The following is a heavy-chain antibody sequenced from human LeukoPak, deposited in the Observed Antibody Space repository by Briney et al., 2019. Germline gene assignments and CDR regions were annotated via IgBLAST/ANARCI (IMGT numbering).Heavy chain of an antibody. D-gene: IGHD1-7*01. CDR2: ISGSGGST. CDR1: GGSISSYY. J-gene: IGHJ3*02. CDR3: AKDLGWNYLSAFDI. Sequence: ETLSLTCTVSGGSISSYYWSWIRQPPGKGLEWVSAISGSGGSTYYADSVKGRFTISRDNSKNTLYLQMNSLRAEDTAVYYCAKDLGWNYLSAFDIWGQGTMVTVSS. V-gene: IGHV3-23*01.